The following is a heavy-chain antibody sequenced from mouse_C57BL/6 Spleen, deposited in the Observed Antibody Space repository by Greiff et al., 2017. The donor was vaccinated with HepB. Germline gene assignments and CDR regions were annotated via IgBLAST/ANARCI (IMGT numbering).Heavy chain of an antibody. CDR3: TRKGGSLDY. CDR1: GYAFSSSW. CDR2: IYPGDGDT. D-gene: IGHD1-1*01. J-gene: IGHJ2*01. Sequence: VQLQQSGPELVKPGASVKISCKASGYAFSSSWMNWVKQRPGKGLEWIGRIYPGDGDTNYNVKFKGKATLTADKSSSTAYMQLSSLTSEDSAVYFSTRKGGSLDYWGQGTTLTVSS. V-gene: IGHV1-82*01.